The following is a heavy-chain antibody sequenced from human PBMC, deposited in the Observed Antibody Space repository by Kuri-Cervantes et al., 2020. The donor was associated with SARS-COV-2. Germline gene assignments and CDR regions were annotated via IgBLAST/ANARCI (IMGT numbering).Heavy chain of an antibody. D-gene: IGHD4-23*01. J-gene: IGHJ4*02. CDR3: ARSHSLYGGNSSPWDF. Sequence: ASVKVSCKASGYTFTNYGLSWVRQAPGRGLEWVASINTYNGNTNYAQNLQGRVTTTTDRATSTAYLELRGLRSFDTAVYYCARSHSLYGGNSSPWDFWGQGTLVTVSS. V-gene: IGHV1-18*01. CDR2: INTYNGNT. CDR1: GYTFTNYG.